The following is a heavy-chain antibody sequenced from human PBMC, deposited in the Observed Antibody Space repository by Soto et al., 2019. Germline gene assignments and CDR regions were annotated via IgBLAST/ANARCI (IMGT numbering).Heavy chain of an antibody. Sequence: KTSETLCITCTFSGASIPYGGYAWSGIRQPAGKGLEWIGYISHLENTFYNPSFQSRLTLSIDRSKNQFSLKLASMTAADTAVYYCARGGGYDPFDYWGQGTMVTVSS. CDR3: ARGGGYDPFDY. CDR1: GASIPYGGYA. D-gene: IGHD5-12*01. V-gene: IGHV4-30-2*01. J-gene: IGHJ4*02. CDR2: ISHLENT.